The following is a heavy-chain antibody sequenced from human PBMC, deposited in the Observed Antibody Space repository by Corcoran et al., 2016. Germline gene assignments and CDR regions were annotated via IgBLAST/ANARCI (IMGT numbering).Heavy chain of an antibody. CDR1: GYTFTGYY. CDR2: INPNSGGT. J-gene: IGHJ4*02. CDR3: ARETPRDGGHEVDY. V-gene: IGHV1-2*02. Sequence: QVQLVQSGAEVKKPGASVKVSCQASGYTFTGYYIHWVRQAPGQGLEWMGWINPNSGGTNYGQKFQGRVTMTRDTSISTAYMELSRLTSDDTALYYCARETPRDGGHEVDYWGQGTLVTVSS.